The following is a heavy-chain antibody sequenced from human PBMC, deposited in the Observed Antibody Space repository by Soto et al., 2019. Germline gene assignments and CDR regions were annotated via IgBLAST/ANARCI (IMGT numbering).Heavy chain of an antibody. CDR1: GFTFNTYS. D-gene: IGHD4-17*01. V-gene: IGHV3-33*01. CDR2: IWYDGTQK. Sequence: QVQLEESGGGVVQPRRSLRLSCAASGFTFNTYSMHWVRQPPGKGLEWLAAIWYDGTQKYYADSVKGRFIISRDNSKKTLYLEMKSLRAEDTAVYYCARAGGTTVTGLWHFDSWGQGTLVTVSS. CDR3: ARAGGTTVTGLWHFDS. J-gene: IGHJ4*02.